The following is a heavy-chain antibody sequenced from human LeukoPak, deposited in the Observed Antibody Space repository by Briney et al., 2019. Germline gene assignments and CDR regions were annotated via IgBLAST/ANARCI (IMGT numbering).Heavy chain of an antibody. V-gene: IGHV4-39*07. J-gene: IGHJ3*02. Sequence: SETLSLTCTVSGGSISSGDYYWSWIRQPPGKGLEWIGEVNRSGSTTYNPSLKRRVTISVDTSKNQFSLKLNSVTAADTAVYYCARVDYSDYVLDPFDIWGQGTLVTVSS. CDR1: GGSISSGDYY. D-gene: IGHD4-11*01. CDR2: VNRSGST. CDR3: ARVDYSDYVLDPFDI.